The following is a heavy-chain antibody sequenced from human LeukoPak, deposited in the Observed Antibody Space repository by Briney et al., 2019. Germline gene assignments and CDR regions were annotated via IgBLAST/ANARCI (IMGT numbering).Heavy chain of an antibody. V-gene: IGHV3-30*02. J-gene: IGHJ4*02. CDR1: GFTFSSYG. CDR2: IRYDGSNK. D-gene: IGHD3-3*01. CDR3: AKDGAIFGVVPLPYFDY. Sequence: GGSLRLSCAASGFTFSSYGMRWVRQAPGKGLEWVAFIRYDGSNKYYADSVKGRFTISRDNSKNTLYLQMNSLRAEDTAVYYCAKDGAIFGVVPLPYFDYWGQGTLVTVSS.